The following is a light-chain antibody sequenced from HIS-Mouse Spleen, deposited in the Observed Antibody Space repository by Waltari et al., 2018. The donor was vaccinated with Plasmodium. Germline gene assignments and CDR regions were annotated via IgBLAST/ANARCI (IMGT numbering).Light chain of an antibody. Sequence: DLVMTQSPLSLLVTPGEPASISCTSSQSLLHSNGYNYLDWYLQKPGQSPQLLIYLGSNRASGVPDRFSGSGSGTDFTLKISRVEAEDVGVYYCMQALQTPRYTFGQGTKLEIK. J-gene: IGKJ2*01. CDR2: LGS. CDR1: QSLLHSNGYNY. V-gene: IGKV2-28*01. CDR3: MQALQTPRYT.